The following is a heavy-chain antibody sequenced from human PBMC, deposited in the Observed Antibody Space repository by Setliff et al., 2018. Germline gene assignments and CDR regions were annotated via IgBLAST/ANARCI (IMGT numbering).Heavy chain of an antibody. V-gene: IGHV1-2*04. J-gene: IGHJ4*02. Sequence: GASVKVSCKASGYTFTGYYMHWVRQAPGQGLEWMGWINPNSGGTNYAQKFQGWVTMTRDTSTSTVYMELSSLRSEDTAVYYCAKSGDYSNRGHFDCWGQGTLVTVSS. CDR2: INPNSGGT. D-gene: IGHD4-4*01. CDR3: AKSGDYSNRGHFDC. CDR1: GYTFTGYY.